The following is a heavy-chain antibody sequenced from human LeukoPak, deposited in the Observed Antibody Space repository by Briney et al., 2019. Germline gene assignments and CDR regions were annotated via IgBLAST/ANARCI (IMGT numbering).Heavy chain of an antibody. CDR3: ARDREPYDFWSGYYRPSPSTGYAFDI. D-gene: IGHD3-3*01. V-gene: IGHV4-61*05. CDR1: GGSISSSRYY. CDR2: IYYSGST. J-gene: IGHJ3*02. Sequence: SETLSLTCTVSGGSISSSRYYWGWIRQPPGKGLEWIGYIYYSGSTNYNPSLKSRVTISVDTSRNQFSLKLRSVTAADTAVYYCARDREPYDFWSGYYRPSPSTGYAFDIWGQGTMVTVSS.